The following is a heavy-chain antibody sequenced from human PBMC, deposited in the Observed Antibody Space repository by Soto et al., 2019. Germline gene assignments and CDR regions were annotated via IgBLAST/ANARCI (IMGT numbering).Heavy chain of an antibody. CDR2: ISWDGGST. D-gene: IGHD3-10*01. CDR1: GFTFDDYT. V-gene: IGHV3-43*01. J-gene: IGHJ3*02. Sequence: EVQLVESGGVVVQPGGSLRLSCAASGFTFDDYTMHWVRQAPGKGLEWVSLISWDGGSTYYADSVKGRFTISRDNSKNSLYLQMNSLRTEDTALYYCAKDFYCGSGRYTGSGAFDIWGQGTMVTASS. CDR3: AKDFYCGSGRYTGSGAFDI.